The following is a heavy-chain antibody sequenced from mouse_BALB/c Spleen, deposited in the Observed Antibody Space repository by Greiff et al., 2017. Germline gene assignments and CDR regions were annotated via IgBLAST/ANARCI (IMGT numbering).Heavy chain of an antibody. D-gene: IGHD2-3*01. CDR3: ARSTDGFYWYFDV. Sequence: EVKLVESGGGLVQPGGSRKLSCAASGFTFSSFGMHWVRQAPEKGLEWVAYISSGSSTIYYADTVKGRFTISRDNPKNTLFLQMTSLRSEDTAMYYCARSTDGFYWYFDVWGAGTTVTVSS. V-gene: IGHV5-17*02. CDR1: GFTFSSFG. J-gene: IGHJ1*01. CDR2: ISSGSSTI.